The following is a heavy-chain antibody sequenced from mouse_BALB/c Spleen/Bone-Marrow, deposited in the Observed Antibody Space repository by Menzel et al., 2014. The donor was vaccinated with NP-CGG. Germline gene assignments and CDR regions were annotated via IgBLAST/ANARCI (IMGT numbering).Heavy chain of an antibody. J-gene: IGHJ4*01. V-gene: IGHV1-14*01. CDR2: INPYNDGT. CDR3: PSHNWDYAXDX. Sequence: LVESGPELVKPGASVKMSCKASGYTFTSYVMNWVKQKPGQGLEWIGYINPYNDGTKYNEKFKGKATLTSDKSSSTAYMELXXLXXXXFAVYYGPSHNWDYAXDXWGQGTSVXVSS. CDR1: GYTFTSYV. D-gene: IGHD4-1*02.